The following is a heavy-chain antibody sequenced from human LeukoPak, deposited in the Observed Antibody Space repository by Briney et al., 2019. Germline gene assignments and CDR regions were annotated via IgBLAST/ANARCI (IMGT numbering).Heavy chain of an antibody. CDR1: GGSISSSSYY. V-gene: IGHV4-39*07. CDR2: IYYSGST. J-gene: IGHJ4*02. CDR3: AREEGSLLGY. D-gene: IGHD3-10*01. Sequence: PSETLSLTCTVSGGSISSSSYYWGWIRQPPGKGLEWIGSIYYSGSTYYNPSLKSRVTISVDTSKNQFSLKLSSVTAADTAVYYCAREEGSLLGYWGQGTLVTVSS.